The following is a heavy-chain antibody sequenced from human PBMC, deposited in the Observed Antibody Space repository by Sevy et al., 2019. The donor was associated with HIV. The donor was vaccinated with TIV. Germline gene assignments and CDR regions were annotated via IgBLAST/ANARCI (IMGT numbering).Heavy chain of an antibody. CDR2: ISFDGRNE. J-gene: IGHJ4*01. V-gene: IGHV3-30*04. D-gene: IGHD2-8*01. CDR1: RFTFGNHA. CDR3: ARDHCTDGVCFRSGYFDY. Sequence: GGSLRLSCAASRFTFGNHAIHWVRQAPGKGLEWVAIISFDGRNEHYAGSVKGRFTISRDNSKKTVYLQMTNLRSEDAAVYYCARDHCTDGVCFRSGYFDYWGQGTLVTVSS.